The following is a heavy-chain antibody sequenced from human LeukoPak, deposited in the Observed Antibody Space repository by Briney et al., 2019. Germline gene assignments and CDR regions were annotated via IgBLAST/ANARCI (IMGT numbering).Heavy chain of an antibody. CDR3: ARAGSSGYYTAGAFDI. J-gene: IGHJ3*02. D-gene: IGHD6-13*01. Sequence: PRGSLRLSCAAAGFTLSSYWMHWVRPAPGKGLGWVSPINSDGSSTSYADSVKGRFTLSRDNAKNTLYLQMNSLRAEDTAVYYCARAGSSGYYTAGAFDIWGQGTMVTVSS. CDR1: GFTLSSYW. V-gene: IGHV3-74*01. CDR2: INSDGSST.